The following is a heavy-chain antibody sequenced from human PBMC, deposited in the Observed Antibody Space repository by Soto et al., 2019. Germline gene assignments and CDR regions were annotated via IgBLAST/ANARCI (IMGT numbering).Heavy chain of an antibody. Sequence: QVQLVQSGAEVKEPGASVKVSCKASGYNFASNDMHWVRQIPGQGLEWMGIIHPTDGSTSYAQRFRGRITLTRDAPTNTDYMELRGLTSEDTAVYYCVRDRFGSWTFDYWGQGTLLTVSS. D-gene: IGHD6-13*01. V-gene: IGHV1-46*01. CDR1: GYNFASND. CDR2: IHPTDGST. CDR3: VRDRFGSWTFDY. J-gene: IGHJ4*02.